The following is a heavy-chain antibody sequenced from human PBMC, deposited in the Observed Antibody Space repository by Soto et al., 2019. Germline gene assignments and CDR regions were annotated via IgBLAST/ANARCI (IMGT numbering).Heavy chain of an antibody. D-gene: IGHD1-26*01. CDR2: IHSDGSST. CDR1: VFTFSNYC. V-gene: IGHV3-74*01. CDR3: ARGDRGAFDL. Sequence: EVQLVESGGGLVQPGESLRLSCAASVFTFSNYCMHWVRQAPGKGLVWVSRIHSDGSSTTYADSVKGRFTISRDNARNTLYLQMNSLRAEDTAVYYCARGDRGAFDLWGQGTVVTVSS. J-gene: IGHJ3*01.